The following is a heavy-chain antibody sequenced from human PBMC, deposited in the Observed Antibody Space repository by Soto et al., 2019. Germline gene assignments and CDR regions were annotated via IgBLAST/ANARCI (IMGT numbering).Heavy chain of an antibody. J-gene: IGHJ3*02. Sequence: VQLQESGPGLVKPSETLSLTCTVSGGSISSYYWGWIRQPPGQGLEWIGSIHDSGTTNYNPSLRSRVSISVDTSKTQFSLKQNYVTAADSAVYYCARVDGEWDAFDIWGQGTMVTVSS. D-gene: IGHD3-10*01. CDR1: GGSISSYY. V-gene: IGHV4-59*01. CDR3: ARVDGEWDAFDI. CDR2: IHDSGTT.